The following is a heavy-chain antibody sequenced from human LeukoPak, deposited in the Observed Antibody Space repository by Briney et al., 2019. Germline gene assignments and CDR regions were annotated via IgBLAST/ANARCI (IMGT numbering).Heavy chain of an antibody. CDR1: GFTFSSYD. CDR2: IGTAGAT. Sequence: GGSLRLSCTASGFTFSSYDIHWVRHGTGKRLEWVAVIGTAGATFYSGSVKGRFSISRENAKNSVYLQMNSLRAGDTAVYYCARGRGVYVDYWGQGSLVTISS. D-gene: IGHD2-8*02. V-gene: IGHV3-13*01. CDR3: ARGRGVYVDY. J-gene: IGHJ4*02.